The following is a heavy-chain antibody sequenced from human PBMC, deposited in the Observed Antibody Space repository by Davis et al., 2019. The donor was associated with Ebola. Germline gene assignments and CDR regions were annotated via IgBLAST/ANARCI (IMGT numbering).Heavy chain of an antibody. CDR3: ARGPGLYGMDV. V-gene: IGHV4-39*01. Sequence: MPSETLSLTCTVSGGSISSSSYYWGWIRQPPGKGLEWIGSIYYSGSTYYNPSLKSRVTISVDTSKNQFSLKLSSVTAADTAVYYCARGPGLYGMDVWGQGTTVTVSS. CDR1: GGSISSSSYY. J-gene: IGHJ6*02. CDR2: IYYSGST.